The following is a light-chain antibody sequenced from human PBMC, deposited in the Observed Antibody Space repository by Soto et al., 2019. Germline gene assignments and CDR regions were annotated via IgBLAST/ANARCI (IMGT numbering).Light chain of an antibody. V-gene: IGKV3-20*01. Sequence: IVLTQSPATLSLSPGERATLSCRASQSVTSSYLAWYQHKPGQAPRLLIYGASSRATGIPDSFSGSGSGTDFTLTISRLEPEDFAVYFCQQYGSSPFTFGPGTKVDIK. CDR1: QSVTSSY. CDR2: GAS. J-gene: IGKJ3*01. CDR3: QQYGSSPFT.